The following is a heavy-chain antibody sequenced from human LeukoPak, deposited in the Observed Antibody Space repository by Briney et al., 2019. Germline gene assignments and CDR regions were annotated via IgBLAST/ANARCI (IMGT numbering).Heavy chain of an antibody. J-gene: IGHJ4*02. Sequence: GGSLRLSCAASGFTFDDYTMHWVRQAPGKGLEWVSLISGDGGSTYYADSVKGRFTISRDNSKNSLYLQMNSLRTEDTALYYCAKDMWRENDYVWGSYRYLNSLIDYWGQGTLVTVSS. CDR1: GFTFDDYT. CDR2: ISGDGGST. CDR3: AKDMWRENDYVWGSYRYLNSLIDY. D-gene: IGHD3-16*02. V-gene: IGHV3-43*02.